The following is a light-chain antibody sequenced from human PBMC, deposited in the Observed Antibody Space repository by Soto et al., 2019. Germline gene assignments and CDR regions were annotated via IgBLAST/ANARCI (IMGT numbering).Light chain of an antibody. CDR2: AAS. Sequence: EIVLTQSPAPPSLSPGERATLSCRASQSVSSYLAWYQQKPGQAHRLLLSAASNMATDIPARFRGSGSGTDITLTISSLWPEDVAVYSCQQRSNWPPRLTFGGGTKVEIK. J-gene: IGKJ4*01. CDR3: QQRSNWPPRLT. CDR1: QSVSSY. V-gene: IGKV3-11*01.